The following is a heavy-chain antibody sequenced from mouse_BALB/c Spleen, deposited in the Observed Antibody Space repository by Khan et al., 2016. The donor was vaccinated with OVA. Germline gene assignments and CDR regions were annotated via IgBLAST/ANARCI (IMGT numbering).Heavy chain of an antibody. D-gene: IGHD2-1*01. CDR2: INPSNGDT. CDR1: GYTFTSYY. V-gene: IGHV1S81*02. CDR3: ARSGYGNPFAY. J-gene: IGHJ3*01. Sequence: QVQLQQSGAELVKPGASVKISCKASGYTFTSYYMYWVKQRPGQGLEWIGGINPSNGDTHCNEKFKNKATLTVVKSSSTAYMQLSSLTSEDSAVYYCARSGYGNPFAYWGQGSLVTVSA.